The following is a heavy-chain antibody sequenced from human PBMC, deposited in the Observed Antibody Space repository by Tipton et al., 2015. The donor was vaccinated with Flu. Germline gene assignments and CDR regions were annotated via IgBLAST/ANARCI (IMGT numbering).Heavy chain of an antibody. CDR2: ITNNGGNT. D-gene: IGHD3-10*01. Sequence: SLRLSCSAYGFTFSNSAMHWVRQAPGKGLEYVAGITNNGGNTYYIDSVKGRFTIARDNSRNTLSLQMSSVRVEDTAVYYCVKDKRSSLRSFEIWGQGTTVAVSS. J-gene: IGHJ3*02. V-gene: IGHV3-64D*06. CDR3: VKDKRSSLRSFEI. CDR1: GFTFSNSA.